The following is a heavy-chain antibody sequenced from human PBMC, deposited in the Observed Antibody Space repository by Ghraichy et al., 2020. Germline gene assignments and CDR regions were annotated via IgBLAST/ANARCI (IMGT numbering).Heavy chain of an antibody. CDR2: ITDNGDRK. D-gene: IGHD5-24*01. Sequence: GESLNISCAASGFTFSTYAMSWVRQAPGKGLEWVSSITDNGDRKFYADSVRGRFTISRDNSKKFLFLQMHSLRAEDTALYFCETRDIWGQGTRVTVSS. CDR3: ETRDI. J-gene: IGHJ4*02. V-gene: IGHV3-23*01. CDR1: GFTFSTYA.